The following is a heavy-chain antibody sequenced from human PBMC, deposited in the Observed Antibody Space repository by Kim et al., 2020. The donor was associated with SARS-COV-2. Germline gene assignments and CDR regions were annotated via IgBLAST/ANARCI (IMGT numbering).Heavy chain of an antibody. J-gene: IGHJ2*01. CDR3: ARDGEYCGGDCYSYWYFDL. D-gene: IGHD2-21*02. V-gene: IGHV3-7*01. Sequence: GGSLRLSCAASGFTFGSYWMSWVRQAPGKGLEWVASMKQDGSEIYYVDSVKGRFTISRDNAKNSLFLQMNSLRAEDTAVYYCARDGEYCGGDCYSYWYFDLWGRGPLVTVSS. CDR2: MKQDGSEI. CDR1: GFTFGSYW.